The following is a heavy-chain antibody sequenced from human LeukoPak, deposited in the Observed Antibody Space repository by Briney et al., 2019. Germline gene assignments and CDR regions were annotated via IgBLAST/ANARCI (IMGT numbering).Heavy chain of an antibody. Sequence: GSLRLSCAASGFTFSDYYMSWIRQAPGKGLEWVSYISPSGSTIFYADSVKGRFTISRDNSKNTLYLQMNSLRAEDTAVYYCAKDQLGIFTPFDYWGQGTLVTVSS. J-gene: IGHJ4*02. D-gene: IGHD7-27*01. CDR2: ISPSGSTI. CDR1: GFTFSDYY. CDR3: AKDQLGIFTPFDY. V-gene: IGHV3-11*01.